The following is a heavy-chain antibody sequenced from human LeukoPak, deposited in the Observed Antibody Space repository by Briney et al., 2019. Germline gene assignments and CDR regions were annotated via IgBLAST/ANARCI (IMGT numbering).Heavy chain of an antibody. CDR1: RFTFSSYG. CDR3: AKGAGEMATIQDY. CDR2: ISYDGSNK. J-gene: IGHJ4*02. Sequence: GGSLRLSCAASRFTFSSYGMHWVRQAPGKGLEWVAVISYDGSNKYYADSVKGRFTISRDNSKNTLYLQMNSLRAEDTAVYYCAKGAGEMATIQDYWGQGTLVTVSS. D-gene: IGHD5-24*01. V-gene: IGHV3-30*18.